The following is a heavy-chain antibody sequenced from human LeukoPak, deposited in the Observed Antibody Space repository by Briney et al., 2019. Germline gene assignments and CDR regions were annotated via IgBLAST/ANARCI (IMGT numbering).Heavy chain of an antibody. D-gene: IGHD2-15*01. CDR1: GGTFSSYA. V-gene: IGHV1-69*13. CDR2: IIPIFGTA. Sequence: GASVKVSCKASGGTFSSYAISWVRQAPGQGLEWMGGIIPIFGTANYAQKFQGRVTITADESTSTAYMELSSLRSEDTAVYYCARVVRRLGYSSGGSCYGDMDVWGQGTTVTVSS. J-gene: IGHJ6*02. CDR3: ARVVRRLGYSSGGSCYGDMDV.